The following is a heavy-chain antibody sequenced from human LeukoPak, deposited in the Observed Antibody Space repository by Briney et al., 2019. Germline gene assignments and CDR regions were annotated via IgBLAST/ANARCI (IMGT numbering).Heavy chain of an antibody. CDR1: GGSISSSSYY. J-gene: IGHJ6*03. CDR3: AREVAARRPHGDYYYYMDV. CDR2: IYYSGST. Sequence: PSETLSLTCTVSGGSISSSSYYWGWIRQPPGKGLEWIGSIYYSGSTYYNPSLKSRVTISVDTSKNQFSLKLSSVTAADTAVYYCAREVAARRPHGDYYYYMDVWGKGTTVTVSS. D-gene: IGHD6-6*01. V-gene: IGHV4-39*07.